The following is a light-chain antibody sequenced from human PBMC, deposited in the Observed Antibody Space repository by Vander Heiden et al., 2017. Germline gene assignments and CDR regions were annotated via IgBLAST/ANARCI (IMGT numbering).Light chain of an antibody. CDR3: LVYYRGAYV. CDR1: TGAVTSAYY. V-gene: IGLV7-43*01. CDR2: STN. J-gene: IGLJ1*01. Sequence: QTVVTQEPSLTVSPGGTVTPTCASSTGAVTSAYYPNWYQQKPGQPPRSLIYSTNNKHSWTPARFSGSLIGDKAALTLSGVQPEDEAEYYCLVYYRGAYVIGSGTKVTVL.